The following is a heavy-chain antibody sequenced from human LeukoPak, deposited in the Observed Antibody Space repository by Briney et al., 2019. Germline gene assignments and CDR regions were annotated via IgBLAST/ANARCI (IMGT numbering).Heavy chain of an antibody. V-gene: IGHV3-7*01. D-gene: IGHD3-22*01. J-gene: IGHJ4*02. CDR1: GFTFSNHW. Sequence: GGSLRLSCAASGFTFSNHWMSWVRQAPGKGLEWVANIRQDGAERYYVDSVKGRFTISRDNTKNSVYLEMNSLRVEDTSVYFCARAPYFESSGPLWGQGTLVTVSS. CDR3: ARAPYFESSGPL. CDR2: IRQDGAER.